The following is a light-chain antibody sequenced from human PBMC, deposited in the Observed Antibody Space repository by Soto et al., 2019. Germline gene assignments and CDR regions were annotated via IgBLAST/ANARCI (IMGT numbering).Light chain of an antibody. CDR2: GAS. CDR3: QQYGSSPT. J-gene: IGKJ5*01. CDR1: QSVSSSY. Sequence: EIVLTQSPGTLSLSPWETTTLSCRASQSVSSSYLAWYQQKPGQAPRLLMFGASSRATGIADRFSGSGSGTEFTLTILRLGPEDLAVYYCQQYGSSPTFGQGTRLEIK. V-gene: IGKV3-20*01.